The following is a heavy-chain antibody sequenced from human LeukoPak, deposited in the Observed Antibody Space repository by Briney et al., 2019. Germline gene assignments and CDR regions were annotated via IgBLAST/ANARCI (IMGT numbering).Heavy chain of an antibody. J-gene: IGHJ4*02. D-gene: IGHD5-12*01. V-gene: IGHV1-18*01. CDR1: GYTFATYG. Sequence: GASVKVSCKASGYTFATYGFSLVRQAPGQGLEWMGWVNTHNGKTHYAQKIQGRVTMTTDTSTSTAYMELRSLVSDDTAVYYCARDFSGYDPDYWGQGTLVTVSS. CDR2: VNTHNGKT. CDR3: ARDFSGYDPDY.